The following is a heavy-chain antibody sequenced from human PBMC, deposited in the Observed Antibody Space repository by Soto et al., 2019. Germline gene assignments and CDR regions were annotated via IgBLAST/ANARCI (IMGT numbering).Heavy chain of an antibody. J-gene: IGHJ6*02. D-gene: IGHD2-15*01. CDR1: GFTFSSYA. CDR3: ARDRGYDAHDYYYNAMDV. Sequence: GGSLRLSCAASGFTFSSYAMSWVRQAPGKGLEWVSAISGSGGSTYYADSVKGRFTISRDNAKNSLYLQMNSLRAEDTAVYYCARDRGYDAHDYYYNAMDVWGQGTMVTVSS. CDR2: ISGSGGST. V-gene: IGHV3-23*01.